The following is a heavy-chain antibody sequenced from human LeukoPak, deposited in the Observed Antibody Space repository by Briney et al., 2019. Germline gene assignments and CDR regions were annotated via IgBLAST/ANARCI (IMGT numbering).Heavy chain of an antibody. CDR3: ARDIRPYDWFDP. V-gene: IGHV4-31*03. D-gene: IGHD2-2*02. J-gene: IGHJ5*02. CDR2: IYYSGRP. CDR1: GGSISSGGYY. Sequence: SETLSLTCTVSGGSISSGGYYWSWICQHPGKGLEWIGYIYYSGRPYYNPSLKSRVTISVDTSKNQFSLNLTSVTAADTAVYYCARDIRPYDWFDPWGQGTLVTVSS.